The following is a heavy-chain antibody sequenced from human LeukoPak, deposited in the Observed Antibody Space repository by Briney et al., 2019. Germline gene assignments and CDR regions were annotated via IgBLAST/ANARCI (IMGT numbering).Heavy chain of an antibody. Sequence: PGGSLRLSCAASGFTFSDYYMSWIRQAPGKGLEWVSYISSSGSTIYYADSVKGRFTISRDNAKNSLYLQMNSLRVEDTAVYYCARVGEDCLGDTRCQRHFDYWGQGILVTVSS. CDR2: ISSSGSTI. V-gene: IGHV3-11*04. J-gene: IGHJ4*02. CDR3: ARVGEDCLGDTRCQRHFDY. D-gene: IGHD3-16*01. CDR1: GFTFSDYY.